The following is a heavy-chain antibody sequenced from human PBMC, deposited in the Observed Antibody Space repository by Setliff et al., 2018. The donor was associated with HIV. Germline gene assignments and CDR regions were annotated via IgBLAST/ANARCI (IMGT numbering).Heavy chain of an antibody. CDR1: GNSFSGYH. D-gene: IGHD3-10*01. Sequence: ASETLSLTCNYSGNSFSGYHWNWIRQPAGKGLEWLGRIYYTGSTEYNPSLKSRLTMSMDTSKYQFSLKLASLATADTAVYYCARSLSGSGTYPLDVWGPGTLVTVSS. CDR2: IYYTGST. V-gene: IGHV4-4*07. CDR3: ARSLSGSGTYPLDV. J-gene: IGHJ4*02.